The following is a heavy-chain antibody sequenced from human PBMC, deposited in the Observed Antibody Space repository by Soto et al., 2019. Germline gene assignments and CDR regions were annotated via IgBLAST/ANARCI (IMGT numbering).Heavy chain of an antibody. CDR2: ISSSSSYT. Sequence: QVQLVESGGGLVKPGGSLRLSCAASGFTFGDYYLNWIRQAPGKGLEWISYISSSSSYTNYADSVKGRFTISSDNAKNTLYLEMKSLRADDTAVYYCARDRSRVVTAFDSWGRGTLVTVS. V-gene: IGHV3-11*06. CDR3: ARDRSRVVTAFDS. CDR1: GFTFGDYY. J-gene: IGHJ4*02. D-gene: IGHD2-21*02.